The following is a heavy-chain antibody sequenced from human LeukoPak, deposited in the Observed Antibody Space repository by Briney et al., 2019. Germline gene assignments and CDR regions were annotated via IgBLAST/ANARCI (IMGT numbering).Heavy chain of an antibody. J-gene: IGHJ4*02. Sequence: PSETLSLTCTVSVDSISSHYWSWIRQPPGTGLESLGYLYYTGHTSYNPSLNSRVTISLDRSRNQFSLKMTSVTAADTAVYYRARGRHDSVWGSHRYTPILDSWGQGTLVIVSS. CDR2: LYYTGHT. CDR1: VDSISSHY. D-gene: IGHD3-16*02. CDR3: ARGRHDSVWGSHRYTPILDS. V-gene: IGHV4-59*11.